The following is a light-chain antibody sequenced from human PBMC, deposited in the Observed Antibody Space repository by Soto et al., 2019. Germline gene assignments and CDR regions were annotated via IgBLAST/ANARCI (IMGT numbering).Light chain of an antibody. J-gene: IGLJ1*01. CDR2: DVS. Sequence: QSVLNQPASVSGSPGQAITISCTGNSSDIGGYNYVSWYQQHPGKVPKLMIHDVSNRPSGVSNRFSGSKSGSTASLTISGLQAEDEADYYCNSYTSSNTYVFGTGTKVTVL. CDR1: SSDIGGYNY. V-gene: IGLV2-14*01. CDR3: NSYTSSNTYV.